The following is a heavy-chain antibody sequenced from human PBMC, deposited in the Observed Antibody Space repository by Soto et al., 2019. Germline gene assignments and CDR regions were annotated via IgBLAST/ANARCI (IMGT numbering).Heavy chain of an antibody. J-gene: IGHJ3*02. Sequence: QVQLQESGPGLVKPSETLSLTCTVSGGSVSSGSYYWSWIRQPPGKGLEWIGYIYYSGGTNYNPSLKSRVTISVDTSKNQFSLKLSSVTAADTAVYYCARDRIAAADDAFDIWGQGTMVTVSS. CDR3: ARDRIAAADDAFDI. V-gene: IGHV4-61*01. CDR1: GGSVSSGSYY. D-gene: IGHD6-13*01. CDR2: IYYSGGT.